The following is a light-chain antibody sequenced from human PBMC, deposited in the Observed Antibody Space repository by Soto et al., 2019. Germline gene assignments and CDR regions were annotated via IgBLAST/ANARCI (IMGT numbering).Light chain of an antibody. V-gene: IGKV3-20*01. J-gene: IGKJ1*01. CDR2: GAS. CDR1: QSVSNY. Sequence: EIVLTQSPITLSLSPVARATLACKASQSVSNYLAWYQQKPGQAPRVIIFGASGRATGIPDRFSGSGSGTDFTLTISRLEPEDFAMYYCQQYGSLSWTFGQGTKVDIK. CDR3: QQYGSLSWT.